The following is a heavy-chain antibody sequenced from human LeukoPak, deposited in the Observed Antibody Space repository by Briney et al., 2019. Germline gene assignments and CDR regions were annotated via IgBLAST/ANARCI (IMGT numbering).Heavy chain of an antibody. CDR2: IYYSGST. CDR3: ARSPQYIAAAGGRWYFDL. D-gene: IGHD6-13*01. J-gene: IGHJ2*01. Sequence: PSETLSLTCTVSGGSISSGDYYWSWIRQPPGKGLEWIGYIYYSGSTNYNPSLKSRVTISVDTSKNQFSLKLSSVTAADTAVYYCARSPQYIAAAGGRWYFDLWGRGTLVTVSS. CDR1: GGSISSGDYY. V-gene: IGHV4-61*08.